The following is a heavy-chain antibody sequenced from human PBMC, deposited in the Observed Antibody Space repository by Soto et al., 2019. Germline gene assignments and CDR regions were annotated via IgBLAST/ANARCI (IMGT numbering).Heavy chain of an antibody. CDR2: INQDGSEK. CDR1: GFTFRTYW. D-gene: IGHD5-18*01. Sequence: EVQLVESGGGLVQPGGSLRLSCGASGFTFRTYWLSWVRQVPGKGLEWVANINQDGSEKNYVDSVKGRFTISRDNAKNSLYLHMSSLRAEDTALDYCARDGSTSWYSYDYHGMDGWGQGTTVKVSS. J-gene: IGHJ6*02. CDR3: ARDGSTSWYSYDYHGMDG. V-gene: IGHV3-7*05.